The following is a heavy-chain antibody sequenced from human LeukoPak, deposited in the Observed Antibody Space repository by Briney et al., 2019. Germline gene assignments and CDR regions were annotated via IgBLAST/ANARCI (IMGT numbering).Heavy chain of an antibody. CDR2: INQGGSEK. J-gene: IGHJ4*02. V-gene: IGHV3-7*03. Sequence: GGSLRLSCEASGFTFSVSWMHWVRQAPGKGLEWVANINQGGSEKYYVDSVKGRFTISRDNAKNSLYLQMNSLRAEDTAVYYCASSVLSFGDYWGQGILVTVSS. D-gene: IGHD3-10*01. CDR1: GFTFSVSW. CDR3: ASSVLSFGDY.